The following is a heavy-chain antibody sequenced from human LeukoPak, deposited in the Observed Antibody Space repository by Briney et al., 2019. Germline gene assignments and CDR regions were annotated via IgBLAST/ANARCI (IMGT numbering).Heavy chain of an antibody. CDR2: ITSTGSYI. Sequence: GGSLRLSCAASGFTSNHYAMSWVRQAPGKGLEWLSSITSTGSYIFYADSVKGRFTISRDNAKNSLFLQMNTLRAEDTALYYCARDLGGTYAYYYMDVWGKGTTVTVSS. J-gene: IGHJ6*03. V-gene: IGHV3-21*01. CDR3: ARDLGGTYAYYYMDV. CDR1: GFTSNHYA. D-gene: IGHD3-16*01.